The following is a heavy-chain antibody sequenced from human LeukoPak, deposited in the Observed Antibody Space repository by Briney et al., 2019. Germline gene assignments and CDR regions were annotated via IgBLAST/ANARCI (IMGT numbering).Heavy chain of an antibody. V-gene: IGHV1-18*01. Sequence: ASVKVSCKASGYTFTSYGISWVRQAPGQGLEWMGWISAYNGKTNYAQNVQDKVTMTTDTSTNTAYMELRSLRSNDTAVYYCARQGTSYYYYYGMDVWGQGTTVTVSS. D-gene: IGHD3-10*01. CDR3: ARQGTSYYYYYGMDV. CDR2: ISAYNGKT. J-gene: IGHJ6*02. CDR1: GYTFTSYG.